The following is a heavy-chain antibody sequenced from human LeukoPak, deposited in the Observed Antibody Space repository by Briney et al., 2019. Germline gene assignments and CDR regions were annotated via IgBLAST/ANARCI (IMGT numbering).Heavy chain of an antibody. CDR3: ARGHRDSGYHYSPVDY. CDR1: GGSFSGYY. V-gene: IGHV4-34*01. CDR2: INHSGST. J-gene: IGHJ4*02. D-gene: IGHD3-16*02. Sequence: SETLSLTCAVYGGSFSGYYWSWIRQPPGKGLEWIGEINHSGSTNYNPSLKSRVTISVDTSQNQFSLKLSSVTAADTAVYYCARGHRDSGYHYSPVDYWGQGTLVTVSS.